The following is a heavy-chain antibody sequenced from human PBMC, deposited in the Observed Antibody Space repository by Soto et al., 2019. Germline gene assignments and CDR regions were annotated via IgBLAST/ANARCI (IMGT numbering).Heavy chain of an antibody. CDR1: GFTVSSNY. Sequence: GSLRLSCAASGFTVSSNYMSWVRQAPGKGLEWVSVIYSGGSTYYADSVKGRFTISRGNSKNTLYLQMSSLRDEDTAVYYCAGDYAFDIWGRGTMVTVSS. CDR3: AGDYAFDI. V-gene: IGHV3-66*01. J-gene: IGHJ3*02. CDR2: IYSGGST.